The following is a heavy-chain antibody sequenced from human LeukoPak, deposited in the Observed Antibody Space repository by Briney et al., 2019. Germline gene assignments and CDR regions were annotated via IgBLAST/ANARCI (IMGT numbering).Heavy chain of an antibody. D-gene: IGHD3-16*02. CDR2: INGDGGTT. J-gene: IGHJ4*02. CDR1: GFTFDDYD. V-gene: IGHV3-43*02. CDR3: AKDDYDYLWGNYRPPDY. Sequence: PGGSLRLSCAASGFTFDDYDMHWVRQSPGKGLEWVSLINGDGGTTYYADSVKGRFTISRDNSKNSLYLQMNSLRTEDTALYYCAKDDYDYLWGNYRPPDYWGQGTLVTVSS.